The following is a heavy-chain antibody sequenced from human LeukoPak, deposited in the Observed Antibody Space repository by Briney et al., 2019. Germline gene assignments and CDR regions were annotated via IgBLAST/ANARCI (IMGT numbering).Heavy chain of an antibody. CDR3: AKMLYSSSSEALCYYYYGMDV. V-gene: IGHV3-30*18. CDR1: GFTFSSYG. J-gene: IGHJ6*02. CDR2: ISYDGSNK. D-gene: IGHD6-6*01. Sequence: GGSLRLSCAASGFTFSSYGMHWVRQAPGKGLEWVAVISYDGSNKYYADSVKGRFTISRDNSKNTLYLQMNSLRAEDTAVYYCAKMLYSSSSEALCYYYYGMDVWGQGTTVTVSS.